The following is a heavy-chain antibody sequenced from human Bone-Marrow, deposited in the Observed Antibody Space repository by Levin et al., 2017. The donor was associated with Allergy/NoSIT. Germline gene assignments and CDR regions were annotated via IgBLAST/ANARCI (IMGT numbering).Heavy chain of an antibody. V-gene: IGHV3-30-3*01. CDR1: GFTFSSYA. CDR3: VKSGRVRRGDAFDI. Sequence: GGSLRLSCAASGFTFSSYAMHWVRQAPGKGLEWVAVISYDGSNKYYADSVKGRFTISRDNSKNTLYLQMNSLRAEDTAVYYCVKSGRVRRGDAFDIWGQGTMVTVSS. CDR2: ISYDGSNK. D-gene: IGHD1-1*01. J-gene: IGHJ3*02.